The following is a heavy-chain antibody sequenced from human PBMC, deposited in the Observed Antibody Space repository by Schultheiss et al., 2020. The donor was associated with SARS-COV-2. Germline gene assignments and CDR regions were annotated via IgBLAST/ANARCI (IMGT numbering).Heavy chain of an antibody. V-gene: IGHV4-61*08. CDR1: GGSISSGGYY. CDR2: IYYSGST. D-gene: IGHD3-22*01. J-gene: IGHJ4*02. CDR3: AREGDSSGYYYPIDY. Sequence: SQTLSLTCTVSGGSISSGGYYWSWIRQPPGKGLEWIGYIYYSGSTNYNPSLKSRVTISVDTSKNQFSLKLSSVTAADTAVYYCAREGDSSGYYYPIDYWGQGTLVTVSS.